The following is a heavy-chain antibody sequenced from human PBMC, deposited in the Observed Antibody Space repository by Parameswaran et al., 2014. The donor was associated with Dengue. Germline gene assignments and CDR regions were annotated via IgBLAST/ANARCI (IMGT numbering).Heavy chain of an antibody. Sequence: VRQMPGKGLEWMGIIYPGDSDTRYSPSFQGQVTISADKSISTAYLQWSSLKASDTAMYYCARQRGYGDYGEFDYWGQGTLVTVSS. J-gene: IGHJ4*02. V-gene: IGHV5-51*01. CDR3: ARQRGYGDYGEFDY. CDR2: IYPGDSDT. D-gene: IGHD4-17*01.